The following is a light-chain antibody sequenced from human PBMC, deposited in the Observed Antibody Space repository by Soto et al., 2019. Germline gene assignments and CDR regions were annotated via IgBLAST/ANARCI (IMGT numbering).Light chain of an antibody. J-gene: IGLJ1*01. CDR1: SSDVGGYNY. Sequence: QSVLTQPASVSGSPGQSITISCTGTSSDVGGYNYVSWYQQHPGKAPKLMIYEVSNRPSGVSNRFSGSKSGNTASLTISGLQADDEADYYCSSYTSSPTPYVFGTGTKLTVL. CDR2: EVS. CDR3: SSYTSSPTPYV. V-gene: IGLV2-14*01.